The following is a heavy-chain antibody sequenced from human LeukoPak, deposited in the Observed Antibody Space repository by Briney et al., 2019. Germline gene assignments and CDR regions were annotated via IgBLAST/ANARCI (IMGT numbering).Heavy chain of an antibody. J-gene: IGHJ2*01. D-gene: IGHD3-22*01. CDR1: GFTFSSYW. Sequence: PGGSLRLSCAASGFTFSSYWMHWVRQAPGKGLVWVSRINSDGSSTSYADSVKGRFTISRDNAKNSLYLQMNSLRAEDTAVYYCARYFYTMIVVVTTYWYFDLWGRGTLVTVSS. CDR3: ARYFYTMIVVVTTYWYFDL. CDR2: INSDGSST. V-gene: IGHV3-74*01.